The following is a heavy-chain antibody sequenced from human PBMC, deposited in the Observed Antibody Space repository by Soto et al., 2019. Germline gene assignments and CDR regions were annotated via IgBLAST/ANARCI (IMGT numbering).Heavy chain of an antibody. CDR2: IKPDGSER. D-gene: IGHD3-22*01. Sequence: GGSLRLSCAASGFTFSTYWMSWVRQAPGKGLEWVANIKPDGSERWYVDSVKGRFTISRDNAKNSLYLQMNSLRAEDTAVYYCARGDYFDISGPFSDAFDIWGQGTLVTVS. CDR3: ARGDYFDISGPFSDAFDI. CDR1: GFTFSTYW. V-gene: IGHV3-7*04. J-gene: IGHJ3*02.